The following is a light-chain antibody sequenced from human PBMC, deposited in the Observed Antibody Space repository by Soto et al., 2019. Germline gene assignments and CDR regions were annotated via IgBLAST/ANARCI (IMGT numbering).Light chain of an antibody. J-gene: IGKJ2*01. CDR2: DAS. V-gene: IGKV3-15*01. CDR3: QQYNNPYT. Sequence: EIVMTQSPAALSVSPGERATLSCRASQSVSSNLAWYQQKPGQAPRLLIYDASTRATGIPARFSGSGSGTEFTLTISSLQSEDFAVYYCQQYNNPYTFGQGTRLQIK. CDR1: QSVSSN.